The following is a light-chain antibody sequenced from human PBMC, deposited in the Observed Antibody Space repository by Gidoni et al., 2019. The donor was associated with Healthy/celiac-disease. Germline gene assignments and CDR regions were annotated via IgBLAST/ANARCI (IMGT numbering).Light chain of an antibody. Sequence: EVVMTQTPLSLPVTLGQPASISCRSSQSLVHSDGNTYVNWFQQRPGQSPRRLIYKVSNRDSGVPDRFSGSGSGTDFTLKISRVEAEDVGVYYCMQGTHWPPITFGQGTQLEIK. CDR1: QSLVHSDGNTY. CDR2: KVS. CDR3: MQGTHWPPIT. J-gene: IGKJ5*01. V-gene: IGKV2-30*02.